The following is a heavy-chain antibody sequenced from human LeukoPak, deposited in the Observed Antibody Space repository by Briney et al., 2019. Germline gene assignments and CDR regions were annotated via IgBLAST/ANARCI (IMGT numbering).Heavy chain of an antibody. J-gene: IGHJ4*02. D-gene: IGHD5-18*01. V-gene: IGHV1-2*02. CDR2: ISPHSGGT. CDR3: ARDPIRGYSYATPGL. CDR1: GGTFSSYA. Sequence: ASVKVSCNASGGTFSSYAISWVRQAPGQGLEWMGWISPHSGGTNYAQKFQGRVTMTRDTSISTAYMELSRLRSDDTAVYYCARDPIRGYSYATPGLWGQGTLVTVST.